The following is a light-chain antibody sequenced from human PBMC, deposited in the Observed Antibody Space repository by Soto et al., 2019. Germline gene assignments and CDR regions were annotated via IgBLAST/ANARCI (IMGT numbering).Light chain of an antibody. CDR3: QQSYSTPPD. V-gene: IGKV1-39*01. CDR1: QSISSY. J-gene: IGKJ4*01. CDR2: AAS. Sequence: DIQMTQSPSSLSASVGDRVTITCRASQSISSYLNWYQQKPGKAPKLLIYAASSLQSGVPSRFSGSGSGTDFPLTISSLQPEDFATYYCQQSYSTPPDFGGGTKVEIK.